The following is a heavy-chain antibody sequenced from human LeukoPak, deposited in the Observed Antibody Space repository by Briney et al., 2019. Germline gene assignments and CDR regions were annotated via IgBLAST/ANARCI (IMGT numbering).Heavy chain of an antibody. D-gene: IGHD3-16*01. J-gene: IGHJ4*02. CDR2: IYYSGST. Sequence: SETLSLTCTVSGGSISSSSHYWAWIRQSPGTGLEWIGSIYYSGSTYYNPSLKSRATISVDTSKNQISLRLTSVTAADTAVYYCASLRVPGDFDYWGQGTLVTVSS. V-gene: IGHV4-39*07. CDR1: GGSISSSSHY. CDR3: ASLRVPGDFDY.